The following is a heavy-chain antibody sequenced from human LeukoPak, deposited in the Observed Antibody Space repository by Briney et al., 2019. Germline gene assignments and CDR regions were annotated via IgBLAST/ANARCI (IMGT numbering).Heavy chain of an antibody. V-gene: IGHV4-39*01. Sequence: SETLSLTCTVSGGSISSRSYYWGWIRQPPGKGLEWIGSSYYSGSSYYNPSLKSRVTIFVDTSKNQFSLKLSSVTAADTAVYYCASQRGYNYGYVDYWGQGTLVTVSS. CDR2: SYYSGSS. J-gene: IGHJ4*02. D-gene: IGHD5-18*01. CDR3: ASQRGYNYGYVDY. CDR1: GGSISSRSYY.